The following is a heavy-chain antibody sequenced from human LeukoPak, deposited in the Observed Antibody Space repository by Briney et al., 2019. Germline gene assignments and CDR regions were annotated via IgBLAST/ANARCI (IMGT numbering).Heavy chain of an antibody. Sequence: SETLSLTCTVSGYSISSGYYWGWIRQSPGKGLEWIGSIYHSGRTYYNPSLKSRVTISVDTSKNQFSLKLSSVTAADTAVYYCAREGDSISVGWFDPWGQGTLVTVSS. CDR2: IYHSGRT. V-gene: IGHV4-38-2*02. D-gene: IGHD6-13*01. CDR3: AREGDSISVGWFDP. CDR1: GYSISSGYY. J-gene: IGHJ5*02.